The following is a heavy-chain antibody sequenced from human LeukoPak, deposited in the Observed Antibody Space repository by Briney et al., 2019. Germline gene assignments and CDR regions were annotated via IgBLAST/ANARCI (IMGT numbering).Heavy chain of an antibody. V-gene: IGHV3-30*02. CDR2: IRYDGSNK. CDR3: AKVASIAVAGRGFDY. D-gene: IGHD6-19*01. Sequence: GGSLRLSCAASGFTFCSYGMHWVRQAPGKGLEWVAFIRYDGSNKYYADSVKGRFTISRDNSKNTLYLQMNSLRAEDTAVYYCAKVASIAVAGRGFDYWGQGTLVTVSS. CDR1: GFTFCSYG. J-gene: IGHJ4*02.